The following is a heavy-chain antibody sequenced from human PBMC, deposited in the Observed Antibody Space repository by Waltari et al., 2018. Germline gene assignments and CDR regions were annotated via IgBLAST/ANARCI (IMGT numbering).Heavy chain of an antibody. D-gene: IGHD5-12*01. Sequence: QVQLVQSGAEVKKPGASVKVSCKASGYTFTSYAMHWVRQAPGQRLEWMGWINAGNGNTKYSQKLQGRVTMTTDTSTSTAYMELRSLRSDDTAVYYCARVVATMDFGFDPWGQGTLVTVSS. CDR1: GYTFTSYA. CDR2: INAGNGNT. V-gene: IGHV1-3*01. J-gene: IGHJ5*02. CDR3: ARVVATMDFGFDP.